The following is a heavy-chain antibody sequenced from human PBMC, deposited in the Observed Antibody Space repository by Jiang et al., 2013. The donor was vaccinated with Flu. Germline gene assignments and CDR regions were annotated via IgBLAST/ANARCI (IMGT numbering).Heavy chain of an antibody. CDR2: IYWNDDK. CDR3: AHRLISLDFHDPGRFDP. Sequence: KPTQTLTLTCTFSGFSLSTSGVGVGWIRQPPGKALEWLALIYWNDDKRYSPSLKSRLTITKDTSKNQVVLTMTNMDPVDTATYYCAHRLISLDFHDPGRFDPWGQGTLVTVSS. J-gene: IGHJ5*02. V-gene: IGHV2-5*01. CDR1: GFSLSTSGVG. D-gene: IGHD3-3*01.